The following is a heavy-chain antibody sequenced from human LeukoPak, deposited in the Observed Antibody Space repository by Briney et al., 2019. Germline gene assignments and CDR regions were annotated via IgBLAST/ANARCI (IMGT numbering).Heavy chain of an antibody. CDR2: INTDGSSA. Sequence: GGSLRLSCAASGFTFSTYWMHWVRQAPGKGLVWVSRINTDGSSASYADSVKGRFTISRDNAKNTLYLQMNSLRAEDTALYYCVRDGSGWVFDCWGPGTLVTVSS. CDR1: GFTFSTYW. V-gene: IGHV3-74*01. CDR3: VRDGSGWVFDC. D-gene: IGHD6-19*01. J-gene: IGHJ4*02.